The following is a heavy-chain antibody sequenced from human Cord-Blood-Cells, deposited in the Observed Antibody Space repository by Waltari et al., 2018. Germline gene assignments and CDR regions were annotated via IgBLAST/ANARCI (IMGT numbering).Heavy chain of an antibody. CDR3: ARVGYDFWSGYYPGDY. D-gene: IGHD3-3*01. Sequence: QVQLVQSGAEVKKPGASVKVSCKASGYTFTSYAMHWVRQAPGQRLEWMGWINAGNGNTKYSQKFQGRVTITRATAASTAYMELSSLRAEDTAVYYCARVGYDFWSGYYPGDYWGQGTLVTVSS. V-gene: IGHV1-3*01. J-gene: IGHJ4*02. CDR2: INAGNGNT. CDR1: GYTFTSYA.